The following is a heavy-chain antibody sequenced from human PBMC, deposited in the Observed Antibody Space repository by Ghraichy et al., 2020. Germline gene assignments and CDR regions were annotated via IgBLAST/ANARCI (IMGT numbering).Heavy chain of an antibody. J-gene: IGHJ2*01. CDR1: GGSISSYY. Sequence: SETLSLTCTVSGGSISSYYWSWIRQPPGKGLEWIGYIYYSGSTNYNPSLKSRVTISVDTSKNQFSLKLSSVTAADTAVYYCARHEIQLWRPNWYFDLWGRGTLVTVSS. CDR3: ARHEIQLWRPNWYFDL. D-gene: IGHD5-18*01. V-gene: IGHV4-59*08. CDR2: IYYSGST.